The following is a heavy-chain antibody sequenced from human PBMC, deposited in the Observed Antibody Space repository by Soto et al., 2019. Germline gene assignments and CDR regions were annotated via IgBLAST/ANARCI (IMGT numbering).Heavy chain of an antibody. Sequence: EVQLLESGGGLVQPGGSLRLSCAASGFTFSSYAMNWVRQAPWKGLEWVSVISGSGGSTYYADSVKGRFTISRDNSKNTLYLQMNSLRAEDTAVYYCASRSSGWYFDYWGQGTLVTVSS. D-gene: IGHD6-19*01. CDR1: GFTFSSYA. CDR3: ASRSSGWYFDY. J-gene: IGHJ4*02. CDR2: ISGSGGST. V-gene: IGHV3-23*01.